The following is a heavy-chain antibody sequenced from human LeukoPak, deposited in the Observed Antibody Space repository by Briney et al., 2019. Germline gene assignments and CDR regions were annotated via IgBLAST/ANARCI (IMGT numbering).Heavy chain of an antibody. CDR1: GGSIRSSDYY. V-gene: IGHV4-39*01. D-gene: IGHD3-22*01. CDR3: ARRSGYSDF. Sequence: PSETLSLTCAVYGGSIRSSDYYWGWIRQPPGKGLEWIGNIYFSGSTYYNPSLKSRVTISVDTSKNQFSLKLSSVTAADTAVYYCARRSGYSDFWGQGTLVTVSS. J-gene: IGHJ4*02. CDR2: IYFSGST.